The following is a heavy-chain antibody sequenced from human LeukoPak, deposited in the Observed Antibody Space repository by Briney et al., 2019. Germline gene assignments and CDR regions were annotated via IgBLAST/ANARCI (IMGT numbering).Heavy chain of an antibody. Sequence: GGSLRLSCAASGFTFSSAWMNWVRQAPGKGLEWVSYISSSGTTIYYADSVKGRFTISRDNAKNSLYLQMNSLRAEDTAVYYCARRYCSSTSCLIDYWGQGTLVTVSS. J-gene: IGHJ4*02. D-gene: IGHD2-2*01. V-gene: IGHV3-48*04. CDR2: ISSSGTTI. CDR3: ARRYCSSTSCLIDY. CDR1: GFTFSSAW.